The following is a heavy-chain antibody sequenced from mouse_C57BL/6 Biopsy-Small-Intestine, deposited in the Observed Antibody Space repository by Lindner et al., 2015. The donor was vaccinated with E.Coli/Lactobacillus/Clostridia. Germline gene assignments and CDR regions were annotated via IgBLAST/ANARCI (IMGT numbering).Heavy chain of an antibody. CDR2: VNPNSGVT. V-gene: IGHV1-84*02. CDR1: GYTFSLYY. CDR3: ARRPHGIRGCPAPPAGY. J-gene: IGHJ4*01. D-gene: IGHD5-2*01. Sequence: SVKVSCKASGYTFSLYYIYWVRQTPGQGLEWMGWVNPNSGVTNLAPKFQARVTMTRDTSISTAYLELSRLTSDDTAIYFCARRPHGIRGCPAPPAGYWGQGTLVTVSS.